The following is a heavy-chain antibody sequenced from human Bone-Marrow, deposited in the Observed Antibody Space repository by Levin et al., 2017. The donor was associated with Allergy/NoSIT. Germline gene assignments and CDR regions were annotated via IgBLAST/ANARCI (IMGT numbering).Heavy chain of an antibody. V-gene: IGHV4-31*03. CDR2: ISYRGST. CDR3: ARLDGYSFDY. D-gene: IGHD1-1*01. Sequence: PSETLSLTCTVSGGSISSAGYHWTWIRQYPGTGLEWIGYISYRGSTYFNPSLKSRLTMSIDTSEQHFSLNLTSVSAADTAIYYCARLDGYSFDYWGQEALVTVSS. J-gene: IGHJ4*02. CDR1: GGSISSAGYH.